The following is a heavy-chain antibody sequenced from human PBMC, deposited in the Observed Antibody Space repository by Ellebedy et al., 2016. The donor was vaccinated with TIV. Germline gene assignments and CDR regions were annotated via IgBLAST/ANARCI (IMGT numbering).Heavy chain of an antibody. Sequence: GESLKISXAASGFTFSSYAMHWVRQAPGKGLEWVAVISYDGSNKYYADSVKGRFTISRDNSKNTLYLQMNSLRAEDTAVYYCARVPRPKYSPHSHWYFDLWGRGTLVTVSS. V-gene: IGHV3-30-3*01. CDR3: ARVPRPKYSPHSHWYFDL. CDR1: GFTFSSYA. CDR2: ISYDGSNK. D-gene: IGHD5-12*01. J-gene: IGHJ2*01.